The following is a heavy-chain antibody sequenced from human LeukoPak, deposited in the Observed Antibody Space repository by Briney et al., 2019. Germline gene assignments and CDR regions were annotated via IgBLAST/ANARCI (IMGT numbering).Heavy chain of an antibody. CDR2: INHSGST. J-gene: IGHJ4*02. CDR3: ARGPPGSYSSSSYRPFDY. CDR1: GGSFSGYY. V-gene: IGHV4-34*01. D-gene: IGHD6-6*01. Sequence: SETLSLTCAVYGGSFSGYYRSWIRQPPGKGLEWIGEINHSGSTNYNPSLKSRVTISVDTSKNQFSLKLSSVTATDTAVYYCARGPPGSYSSSSYRPFDYWGQGTLVTGSS.